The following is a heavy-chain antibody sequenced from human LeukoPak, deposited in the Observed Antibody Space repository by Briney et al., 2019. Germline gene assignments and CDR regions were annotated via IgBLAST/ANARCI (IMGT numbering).Heavy chain of an antibody. CDR3: ARESRNPIVVVPAAKFRGGMDV. V-gene: IGHV4-30-2*01. Sequence: SQTLSLTCAVSGGSISSGGYSWSWLRQPPGKGLEWIGYIYHSGSTYYNPSLKSRVTISVDRSKNQFSLKLSSVTAADTAVYYCARESRNPIVVVPAAKFRGGMDVWGQGTTVTVSS. CDR1: GGSISSGGYS. J-gene: IGHJ6*02. CDR2: IYHSGST. D-gene: IGHD2-2*01.